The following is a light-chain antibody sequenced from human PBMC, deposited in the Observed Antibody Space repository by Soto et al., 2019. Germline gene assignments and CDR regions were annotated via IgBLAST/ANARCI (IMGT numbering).Light chain of an antibody. V-gene: IGKV3-15*01. CDR3: QQYNNWGT. CDR1: QSVSSN. CDR2: GAS. Sequence: EIVMTQSPATLSVSPGERATLSCRASQSVSSNVAWYQQKPGQAPRLLIYGASTRATGIPARFSGSGSGTEFTLTISSLQSEDFAVYYCQQYNNWGTFGQGTKVEIK. J-gene: IGKJ1*01.